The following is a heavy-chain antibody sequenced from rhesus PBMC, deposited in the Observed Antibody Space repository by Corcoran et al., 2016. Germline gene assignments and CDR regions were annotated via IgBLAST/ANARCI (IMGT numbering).Heavy chain of an antibody. J-gene: IGHJ4*01. CDR3: ARAHGSSYEYMSH. V-gene: IGHV4-80*01. CDR2: INGNSGST. CDR1: GASISSYW. Sequence: QVQLQESGPGLVKPSETLSLTCAVSGASISSYWWSWLRQPPGKGLEWIGEINGNSGSTYYNPSLKSRVTISKDASKNQFSLKLSSVTAADTAVYYCARAHGSSYEYMSHWGQGVLVTVSS. D-gene: IGHD4-29*01.